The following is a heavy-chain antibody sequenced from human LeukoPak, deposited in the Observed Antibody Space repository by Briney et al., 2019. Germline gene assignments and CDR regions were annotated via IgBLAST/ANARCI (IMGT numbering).Heavy chain of an antibody. V-gene: IGHV3-30*18. CDR2: IWYGGSNK. J-gene: IGHJ4*02. D-gene: IGHD3-22*01. CDR3: AKDAAPYYDRLYYFDY. CDR1: GFTFSSYG. Sequence: PGRSLRLSCAASGFTFSSYGMHWFRQAPGKGLEWVAVIWYGGSNKYYADSVKGRFTISRDNSKNTLYLQMNSLRAEDTAVYYCAKDAAPYYDRLYYFDYWGQGTLVTVSS.